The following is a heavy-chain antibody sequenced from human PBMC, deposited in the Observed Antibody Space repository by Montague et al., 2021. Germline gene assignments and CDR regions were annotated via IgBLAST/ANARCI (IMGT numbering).Heavy chain of an antibody. J-gene: IGHJ6*03. V-gene: IGHV4-39*01. CDR2: LDYSGTT. D-gene: IGHD2/OR15-2a*01. CDR1: CDSISSKGNF. Sequence: SETLSLTCSVSCDSISSKGNFWGWIRQPPGKGLEWIGVLDYSGTTYYSPSLRSRVTISVDTSKSQFSLKVTAVTAADTAVYYCARHRSRHHSMAFVASDHYFYMDVWGTGTTVAVSS. CDR3: ARHRSRHHSMAFVASDHYFYMDV.